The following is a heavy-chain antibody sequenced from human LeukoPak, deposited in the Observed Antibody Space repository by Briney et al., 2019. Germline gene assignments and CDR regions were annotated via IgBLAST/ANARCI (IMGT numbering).Heavy chain of an antibody. CDR2: IDSGSSTI. Sequence: GGSLRLSCAASGFTFSSYSMNWVRQAPGKGLEWVSYIDSGSSTIYYADSVKGRFTISRDNAKNSLYLQMNSLRAEDTAVYYCARDGSPSYYYYYMDVWGKGTTVTVSS. D-gene: IGHD2-15*01. J-gene: IGHJ6*03. CDR1: GFTFSSYS. CDR3: ARDGSPSYYYYYMDV. V-gene: IGHV3-48*01.